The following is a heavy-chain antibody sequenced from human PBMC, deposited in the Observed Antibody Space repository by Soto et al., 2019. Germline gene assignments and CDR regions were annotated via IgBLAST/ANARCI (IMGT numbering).Heavy chain of an antibody. Sequence: KSTETLSLTCAGSGGSFSGYYWTWVRQVPGKGLEWIGEINHIGTTNYNPSLKSRVSVSVDTSKNQFSLRLTSLTAADTGLYYCARGRRWGQSVKGLDSWGQGTRVTVSS. CDR2: INHIGTT. J-gene: IGHJ4*02. D-gene: IGHD3-16*01. V-gene: IGHV4-34*01. CDR3: ARGRRWGQSVKGLDS. CDR1: GGSFSGYY.